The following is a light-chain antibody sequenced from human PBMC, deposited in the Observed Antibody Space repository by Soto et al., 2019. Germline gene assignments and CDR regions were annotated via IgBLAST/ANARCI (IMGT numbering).Light chain of an antibody. CDR1: SSSIGAGYD. J-gene: IGLJ1*01. CDR3: QSYDSSLSGYV. CDR2: GNS. Sequence: SVLPQPPSVSAAPGQRVTISCSGSSSSIGAGYDVHWYQQLPGTAPKLLIYGNSNRPSGVPDRFSGSRSGTSASLAITGLQAEDEADYYCQSYDSSLSGYVFGTGNK. V-gene: IGLV1-40*01.